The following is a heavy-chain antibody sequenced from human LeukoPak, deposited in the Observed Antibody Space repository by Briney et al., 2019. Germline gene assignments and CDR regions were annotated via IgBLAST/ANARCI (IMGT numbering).Heavy chain of an antibody. CDR2: IKQDGREK. V-gene: IGHV3-7*01. CDR3: TRDEAAATD. CDR1: GFTFSNYW. Sequence: GGSLRLSCAGFGFTFSNYWMSWVRQAPGKGPEWVANIKQDGREKHYVDSVRGRFTISRDNAMSSLYLQMNSLRAEDTGLYYCTRDEAAATDWGQGTLVTVSS. J-gene: IGHJ4*02. D-gene: IGHD6-13*01.